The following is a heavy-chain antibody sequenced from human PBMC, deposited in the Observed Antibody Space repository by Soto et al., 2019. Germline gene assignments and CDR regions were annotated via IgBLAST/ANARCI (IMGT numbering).Heavy chain of an antibody. J-gene: IGHJ6*02. CDR2: IYPGDSDT. CDR3: ARHDGDTTDYYYGMDV. Sequence: GESLKISCKGSGYSFTSYWIGWVRQMPGKGLEWMGIIYPGDSDTRYSPSFQGQVTISADKSISTAYLQWSSLKASDTAMYYCARHDGDTTDYYYGMDVWGQGTTVTVSS. V-gene: IGHV5-51*01. D-gene: IGHD4-17*01. CDR1: GYSFTSYW.